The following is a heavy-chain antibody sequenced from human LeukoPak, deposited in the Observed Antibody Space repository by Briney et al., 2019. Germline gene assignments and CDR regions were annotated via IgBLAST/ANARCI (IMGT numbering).Heavy chain of an antibody. CDR3: ARGIRVVPAAKVVSYYYYGMDV. Sequence: SETLSLTCTVSGGSISGSSSYWGWIRQPPGEGLEWIGNIYYRGTTYYSPSLKSRVTISVDTSKNQFSLKLSSVTAADTAVYYCARGIRVVPAAKVVSYYYYGMDVWGQGTTVTVSS. J-gene: IGHJ6*02. V-gene: IGHV4-39*07. CDR1: GGSISGSSSY. D-gene: IGHD2-2*01. CDR2: IYYRGTT.